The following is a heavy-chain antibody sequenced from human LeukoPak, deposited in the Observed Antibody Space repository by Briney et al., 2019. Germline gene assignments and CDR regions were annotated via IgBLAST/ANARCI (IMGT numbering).Heavy chain of an antibody. J-gene: IGHJ4*02. CDR2: IYTSGST. CDR3: AGTYDSNGYYQKRYYSDY. D-gene: IGHD3-22*01. V-gene: IGHV4-4*07. CDR1: GGSISSYY. Sequence: SETLSLTCTVSGGSISSYYWSWIRQPAGKGLEWIGRIYTSGSTNYNPSLKSRVTISLDKSKNQFSLKLSSVTAADTAVYYCAGTYDSNGYYQKRYYSDYWGQGTLVTVSS.